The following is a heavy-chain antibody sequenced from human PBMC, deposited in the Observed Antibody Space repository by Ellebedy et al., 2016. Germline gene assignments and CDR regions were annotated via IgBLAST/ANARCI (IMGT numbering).Heavy chain of an antibody. D-gene: IGHD3-3*01. CDR3: ARPYDFWSGPGFDY. Sequence: ASVKVSXXASGYTFTGYYMHWVRQAPGQGLEWMGWINPNSGGTNYAQKFQGRVTMTRDTSISTAYMELSRLRSDDTAVYYCARPYDFWSGPGFDYWGQGTLVTVSS. V-gene: IGHV1-2*02. CDR1: GYTFTGYY. CDR2: INPNSGGT. J-gene: IGHJ4*02.